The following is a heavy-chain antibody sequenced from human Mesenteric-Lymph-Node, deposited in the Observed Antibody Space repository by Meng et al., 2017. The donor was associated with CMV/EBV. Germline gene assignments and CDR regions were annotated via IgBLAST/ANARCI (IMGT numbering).Heavy chain of an antibody. V-gene: IGHV4-38-2*02. J-gene: IGHJ5*02. CDR1: GYSITSGYY. D-gene: IGHD3-10*02. CDR3: ARLIAVTMFGFDP. CDR2: IYHTGST. Sequence: GSLRLSCSVSGYSITSGYYWGWIRQPPEKGLEWIGIIYHTGSTFYNPSLKSRLTISLDTSKNQFSLKLRSVTAADTAVYYCARLIAVTMFGFDPWGQGTLVTVSS.